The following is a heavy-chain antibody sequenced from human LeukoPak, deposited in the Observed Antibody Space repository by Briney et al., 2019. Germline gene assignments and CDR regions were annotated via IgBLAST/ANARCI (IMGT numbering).Heavy chain of an antibody. CDR3: ARVGYDYVWGGYRRDDAFDI. CDR1: GFTFSSYS. CDR2: ISSSSSYI. J-gene: IGHJ3*02. Sequence: GGSLRLSCAASGFTFSSYSTNWVRQAPGKGLEWVSSISSSSSYIYYADSVKGRFTISRDNAKNSLYLQMNSLRAEDTAVYYCARVGYDYVWGGYRRDDAFDIWGQGTMVTVSS. D-gene: IGHD3-16*02. V-gene: IGHV3-21*01.